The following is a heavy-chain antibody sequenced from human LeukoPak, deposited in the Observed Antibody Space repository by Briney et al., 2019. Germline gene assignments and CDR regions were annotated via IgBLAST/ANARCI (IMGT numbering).Heavy chain of an antibody. V-gene: IGHV3-53*01. J-gene: IGHJ3*02. CDR3: ARLELYNWNYGRAFDI. D-gene: IGHD1-7*01. Sequence: TGGSLRLSCAASGFTVSSNYMSWVRQAPGKGLEWVSVIYSGGSTYYADSVKGRFTISRDNSKNTLYLQMSSLRAEDTAVYYCARLELYNWNYGRAFDIWGQGTMVTVSS. CDR2: IYSGGST. CDR1: GFTVSSNY.